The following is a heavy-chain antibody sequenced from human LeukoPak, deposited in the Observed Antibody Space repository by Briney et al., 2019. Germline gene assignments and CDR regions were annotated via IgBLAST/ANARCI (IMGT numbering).Heavy chain of an antibody. V-gene: IGHV4-39*07. Sequence: SETLSLTCTVSGGSISSSSYYWGWIRQPPGKGLEWIGNIYHSGSTYYNASLKSRVTISIDTSKNQFSLKLSSVTAADTAVYYCAKDLGVVVPAAIMDHYYYYYYMDVWGKGTTVTISS. CDR1: GGSISSSSYY. CDR2: IYHSGST. D-gene: IGHD2-2*01. J-gene: IGHJ6*03. CDR3: AKDLGVVVPAAIMDHYYYYYYMDV.